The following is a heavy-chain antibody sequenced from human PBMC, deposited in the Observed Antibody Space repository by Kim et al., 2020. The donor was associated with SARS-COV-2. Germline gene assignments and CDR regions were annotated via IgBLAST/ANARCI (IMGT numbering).Heavy chain of an antibody. CDR3: ERDGSGSLPYSMDV. D-gene: IGHD3-10*01. J-gene: IGHJ6*02. V-gene: IGHV3-13*01. CDR2: IETGGET. CDR1: GFTFKSHG. Sequence: GGSLRLSCAVSGFTFKSHGMHWVRQVIGKGLEWISIIETGGETYYADSVKGRFTISREKAKNSLYLQMSSLRVADTGVYYCERDGSGSLPYSMDVWGQGTAVTVSS.